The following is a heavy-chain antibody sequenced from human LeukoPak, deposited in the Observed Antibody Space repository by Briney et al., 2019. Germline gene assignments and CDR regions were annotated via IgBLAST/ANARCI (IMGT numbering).Heavy chain of an antibody. V-gene: IGHV3-30*04. CDR2: ISYDGSNK. CDR3: ARDYGDYSFYFDY. CDR1: GFTFSSYA. D-gene: IGHD4-17*01. Sequence: GGSLRLSCAASGFTFSSYAMHWVRQAPGKGLEWVAVISYDGSNKYYADSVKGRFTISRDNSKNTLYLQMNSLRAEDTAVYYCARDYGDYSFYFDYWGQGTLVTVSS. J-gene: IGHJ4*02.